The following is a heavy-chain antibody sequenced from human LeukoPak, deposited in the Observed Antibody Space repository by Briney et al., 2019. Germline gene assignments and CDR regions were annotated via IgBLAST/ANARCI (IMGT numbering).Heavy chain of an antibody. CDR1: GGSISSYY. J-gene: IGHJ6*03. D-gene: IGHD3-3*01. V-gene: IGHV4-4*07. CDR2: IYTSGST. Sequence: SETLSLTCTASGGSISSYYWSWIRQPAGKGLEWIGRIYTSGSTNYNPSLKSRVTMSVDTSKNQFSLKLSSVTAADMAVYYCARIYDFWSGYYYMDVWGKGTTVTVSS. CDR3: ARIYDFWSGYYYMDV.